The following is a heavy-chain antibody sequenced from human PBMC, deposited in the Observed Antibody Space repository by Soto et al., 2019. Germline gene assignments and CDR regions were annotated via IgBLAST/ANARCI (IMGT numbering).Heavy chain of an antibody. CDR1: GFTFSNYW. CDR3: ARDWFDA. J-gene: IGHJ5*02. CDR2: MKKDGSQK. Sequence: GGSLRLSCVASGFTFSNYWMSWVRQAPGKGLEWVANMKKDGSQKYYVDSVKGRFTISRDNARNSLYLQMNSPRVEDTAVYYCARDWFDAWGQGTLVTVS. V-gene: IGHV3-7*01.